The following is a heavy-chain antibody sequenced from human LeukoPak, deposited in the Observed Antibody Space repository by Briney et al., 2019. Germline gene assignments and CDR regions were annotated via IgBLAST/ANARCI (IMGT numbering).Heavy chain of an antibody. V-gene: IGHV3-30*02. J-gene: IGHJ4*02. D-gene: IGHD1-26*01. Sequence: GGSLRLSCAASGFTFSSYGMHWVRQAPGKGLEWVAFIRYDGSDKYYADSVKGRFTISRDNSKNTLYLQMNSLRAEDTAVYYCAKDSWEVGATSETDYWGQGTLVTVSS. CDR1: GFTFSSYG. CDR3: AKDSWEVGATSETDY. CDR2: IRYDGSDK.